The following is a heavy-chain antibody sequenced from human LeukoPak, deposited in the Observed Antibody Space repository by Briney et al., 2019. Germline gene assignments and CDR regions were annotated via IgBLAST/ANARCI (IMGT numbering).Heavy chain of an antibody. CDR1: GFTFSSYA. D-gene: IGHD2-2*01. CDR2: ISYDGNNK. V-gene: IGHV3-30-3*01. J-gene: IGHJ4*02. Sequence: GGSLRLSCAASGFTFSSYAMHWVRQAPGKGLEWVAVISYDGNNKYYADSVKGRFTISRDNSKNTLYLQMNSLRAEDTAVYYCARDVGYEVVPAAPFDYWGQGTLVTVSS. CDR3: ARDVGYEVVPAAPFDY.